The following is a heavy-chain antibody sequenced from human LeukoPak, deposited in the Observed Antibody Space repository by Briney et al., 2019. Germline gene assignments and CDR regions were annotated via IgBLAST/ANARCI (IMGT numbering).Heavy chain of an antibody. CDR2: INHSGST. J-gene: IGHJ5*02. CDR3: ARRKTYYDFWSGYPNWFDP. Sequence: PSETLSLTCAVYGGSSSGYYWSWIRQPPGKGLEWIGEINHSGSTNYNPSLKSRVTISVDTSKNQFSLKLSSVTAADTAVYYCARRKTYYDFWSGYPNWFDPWGQGTLVTVSS. D-gene: IGHD3-3*01. CDR1: GGSSSGYY. V-gene: IGHV4-34*01.